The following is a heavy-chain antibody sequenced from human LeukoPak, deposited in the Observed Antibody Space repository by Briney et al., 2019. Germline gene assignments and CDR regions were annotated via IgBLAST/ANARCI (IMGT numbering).Heavy chain of an antibody. Sequence: PGGSLRLSCAASGFTFSDYYMSWIRQAPGKGLEWVSYISSSGSTIYYADSVKGRFTISRDNAKNSLYLQMNSLRGEDTAVYYCARDETWIQLRFDYWGQGTLVAVSS. J-gene: IGHJ4*02. V-gene: IGHV3-11*04. CDR2: ISSSGSTI. CDR1: GFTFSDYY. CDR3: ARDETWIQLRFDY. D-gene: IGHD5-18*01.